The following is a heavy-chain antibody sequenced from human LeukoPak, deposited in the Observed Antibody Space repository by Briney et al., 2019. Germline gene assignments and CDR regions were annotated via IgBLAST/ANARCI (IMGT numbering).Heavy chain of an antibody. J-gene: IGHJ5*02. V-gene: IGHV1-69*06. CDR3: ARDPTVTTWVWFDP. CDR1: GGTFSSYA. Sequence: SVKVFCKASGGTFSSYAISWVRQAPGQGLEWMGRIIPIFGTANYAQKFQGRVTITADKSTSTAYMELSSLRSEDTTVYYCARDPTVTTWVWFDPWGQGTLVTVSS. D-gene: IGHD4-17*01. CDR2: IIPIFGTA.